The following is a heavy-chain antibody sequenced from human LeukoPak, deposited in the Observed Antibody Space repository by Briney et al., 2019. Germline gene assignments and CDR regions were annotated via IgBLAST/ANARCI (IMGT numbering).Heavy chain of an antibody. V-gene: IGHV3-30-3*01. CDR2: ISYDGSNK. CDR1: GFTFSSYA. J-gene: IGHJ6*02. D-gene: IGHD6-19*01. CDR3: AGDFGYSSGWYLGEYYGMDV. Sequence: PGGSLRLSCAASGFTFSSYAMHWVRQAPGKGLEWVAVISYDGSNKYYADSVKGRFTISRDNAKNSLYLQMNSLRAEDTAVYYCAGDFGYSSGWYLGEYYGMDVWGQGTTVTVSS.